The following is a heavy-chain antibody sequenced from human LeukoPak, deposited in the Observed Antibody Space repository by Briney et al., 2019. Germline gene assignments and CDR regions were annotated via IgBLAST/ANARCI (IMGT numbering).Heavy chain of an antibody. CDR2: TSYEGSNK. J-gene: IGHJ4*02. Sequence: PGGSLGLSCAASGFTFSSYAMHWVRQAPGKGLEWVAVTSYEGSNKYYADSAKGRFTISRDNSKNTLYLQMNSLRAEDTAVYYCARDHNWNYQDYWGQGTLVTVSS. V-gene: IGHV3-30-3*01. CDR1: GFTFSSYA. D-gene: IGHD1-7*01. CDR3: ARDHNWNYQDY.